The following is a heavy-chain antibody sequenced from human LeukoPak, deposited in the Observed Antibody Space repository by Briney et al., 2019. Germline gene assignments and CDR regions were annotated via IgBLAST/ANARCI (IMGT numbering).Heavy chain of an antibody. Sequence: ASVKVSCKASGGTFSSYAISWVRQAPGQGLEWMGGIIPIFGTANYAQKFQGRVTITTDESTSTAYMELSSLRSEDTAVYYCAGSQVTIFGAVIKYYYMEVWGKGTTVTVSS. CDR1: GGTFSSYA. CDR2: IIPIFGTA. J-gene: IGHJ6*03. D-gene: IGHD3-3*01. CDR3: AGSQVTIFGAVIKYYYMEV. V-gene: IGHV1-69*05.